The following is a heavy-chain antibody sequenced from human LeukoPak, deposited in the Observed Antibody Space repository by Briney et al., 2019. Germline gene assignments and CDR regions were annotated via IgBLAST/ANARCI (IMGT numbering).Heavy chain of an antibody. Sequence: AGGSLRLSCATSGFTFSRYSMNWVRRAPGKGLEWAPSIGSSSSYIYYADSVKGRFTISRDNAKNSLYLQMNSLRAEDTAVYYCARVGTPMVTIVAPYYMDVWGKGTTVTVSS. V-gene: IGHV3-21*01. J-gene: IGHJ6*03. D-gene: IGHD5-18*01. CDR3: ARVGTPMVTIVAPYYMDV. CDR2: IGSSSSYI. CDR1: GFTFSRYS.